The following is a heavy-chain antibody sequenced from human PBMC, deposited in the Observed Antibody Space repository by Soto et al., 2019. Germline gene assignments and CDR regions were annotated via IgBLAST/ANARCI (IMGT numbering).Heavy chain of an antibody. CDR1: GFTFSSYS. V-gene: IGHV3-48*01. J-gene: IGHJ4*02. CDR3: ARVRTNKYYYFDY. Sequence: EVQLVESGGGLVQPGGSLRLSCAASGFTFSSYSMNWVRQAPGKGLEWVSYISSSSSTIYYADSVKGRFTISRDNAKNSLYLQMNGLRAEDTAVYYCARVRTNKYYYFDYWGQGTLVTVSS. CDR2: ISSSSSTI. D-gene: IGHD3-10*01.